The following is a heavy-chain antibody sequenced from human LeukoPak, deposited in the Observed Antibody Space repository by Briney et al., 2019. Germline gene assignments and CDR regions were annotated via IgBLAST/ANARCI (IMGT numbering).Heavy chain of an antibody. CDR3: ARGYCGGDCYGD. CDR2: ISGSSRHI. Sequence: PGGSLRLSCAASGFTFSDYTMNWVRQAPGKGLEYVSSISGSSRHIYYADSVKGRFTISRDNTKSSPYLQINSLRVEDMAVYYCARGYCGGDCYGDWGQGTLVTVSS. V-gene: IGHV3-21*01. D-gene: IGHD2-21*02. CDR1: GFTFSDYT. J-gene: IGHJ1*01.